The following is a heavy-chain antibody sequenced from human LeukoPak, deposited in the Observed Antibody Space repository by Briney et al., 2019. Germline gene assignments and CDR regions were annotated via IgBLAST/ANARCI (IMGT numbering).Heavy chain of an antibody. J-gene: IGHJ4*02. CDR2: IYPGDSDT. CDR1: GYSFTSYW. CDR3: ARPPSDTRDY. D-gene: IGHD3-22*01. V-gene: IGHV5-51*01. Sequence: GESLKISFKGSGYSFTSYWIGWVRPMPGKGLEWMGIIYPGDSDTRYSPSFQGQVTISADKSISTAYLQWSSLKASDAAMYYCARPPSDTRDYWGQGTLVTVSS.